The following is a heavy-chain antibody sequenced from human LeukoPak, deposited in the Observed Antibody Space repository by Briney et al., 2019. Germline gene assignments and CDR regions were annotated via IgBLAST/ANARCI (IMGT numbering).Heavy chain of an antibody. Sequence: ASVTVSCTASGYTFTGYYMHWVRQAPGQGLEWMGWINPNSGGTNYAQKFQGRVTMTRDTSISTAYMELSRLRSDDTAVYYCARSPKIVVVPANFDYWGQGTLVTVSS. CDR2: INPNSGGT. CDR1: GYTFTGYY. D-gene: IGHD2-2*01. V-gene: IGHV1-2*02. J-gene: IGHJ4*02. CDR3: ARSPKIVVVPANFDY.